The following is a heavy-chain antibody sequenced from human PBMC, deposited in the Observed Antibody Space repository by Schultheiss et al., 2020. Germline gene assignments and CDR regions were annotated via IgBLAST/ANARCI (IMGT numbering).Heavy chain of an antibody. Sequence: GGSLRLSCAASGFTFSSYAMHWVRQAPGKGLEWVAVISYDGSNKYYADSVKGRFTISRDNSKNTLYLQMNSLRAEDTAVYYCTTAGSGYFEPYYYYGMDVWGQGTTVTVSS. D-gene: IGHD3-3*01. CDR3: TTAGSGYFEPYYYYGMDV. V-gene: IGHV3-30-3*01. J-gene: IGHJ6*02. CDR2: ISYDGSNK. CDR1: GFTFSSYA.